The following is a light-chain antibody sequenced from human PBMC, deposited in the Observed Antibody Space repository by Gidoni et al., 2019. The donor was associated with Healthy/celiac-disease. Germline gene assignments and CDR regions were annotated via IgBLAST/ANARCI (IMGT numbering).Light chain of an antibody. CDR3: QQYNSYVLT. Sequence: DIQMTQSPSTLSASVGDRVTITCRASQSISSWLAWYQQKPGKAPKLLIYDASSLESGVPSRFSGSGSGTEFTLTISSLQPDDFATYYCQQYNSYVLTFGXGTKVEIK. CDR1: QSISSW. CDR2: DAS. J-gene: IGKJ4*01. V-gene: IGKV1-5*01.